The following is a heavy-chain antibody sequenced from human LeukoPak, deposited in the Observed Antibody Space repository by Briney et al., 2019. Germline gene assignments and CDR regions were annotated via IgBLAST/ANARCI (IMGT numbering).Heavy chain of an antibody. D-gene: IGHD4-17*01. CDR2: IYYSGGT. V-gene: IGHV4-59*01. CDR3: ARGATVTTDYYYGMDV. J-gene: IGHJ6*02. CDR1: GGSISSYY. Sequence: PSETLSLTCTVSGGSISSYYWSWIRQPPGKGLEWIGYIYYSGGTNYNPSLKSRVTISVDTSKNQFSLKLSSVTAADTAVYYCARGATVTTDYYYGMDVWGQGTTVTVSS.